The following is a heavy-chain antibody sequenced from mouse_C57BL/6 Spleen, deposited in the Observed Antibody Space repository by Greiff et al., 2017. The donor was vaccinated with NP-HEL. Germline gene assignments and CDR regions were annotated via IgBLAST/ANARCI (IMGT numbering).Heavy chain of an antibody. CDR1: GFTFTDYY. J-gene: IGHJ1*03. Sequence: EVKLMESGGGLVQPGGSLSLSCAASGFTFTDYYMSWVRQPPGKALEWLGFIRNKANGYTTEYSASVKGRFTISRDNSQSILYLQMNALRAEDSATYYGARWAYYGSSYWYFDVWGTGTTVTVSS. CDR3: ARWAYYGSSYWYFDV. D-gene: IGHD1-1*01. V-gene: IGHV7-3*01. CDR2: IRNKANGYTT.